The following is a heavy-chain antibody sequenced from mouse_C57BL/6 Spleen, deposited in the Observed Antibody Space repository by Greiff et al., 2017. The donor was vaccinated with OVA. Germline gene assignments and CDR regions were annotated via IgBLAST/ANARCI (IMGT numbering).Heavy chain of an antibody. J-gene: IGHJ2*01. CDR2: ISYDGSN. CDR3: ARGPGFDY. Sequence: DVQLQESGPGLVKPSQSLSLTCSVTGYSITSGYYWNWIRQFPGNKLEWMGYISYDGSNNYNPSLKNRISITRDTSKNQFFLKLNSVTTEDTATYYCARGPGFDYWGQGTTLTVSS. V-gene: IGHV3-6*01. CDR1: GYSITSGYY.